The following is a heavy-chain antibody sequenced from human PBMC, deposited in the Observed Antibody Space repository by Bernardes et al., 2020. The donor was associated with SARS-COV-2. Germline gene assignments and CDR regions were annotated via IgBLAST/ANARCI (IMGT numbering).Heavy chain of an antibody. CDR2: IIPIFGTA. V-gene: IGHV1-69*13. Sequence: SVKVSCKASGGTFSSYAISWVRQAPGQGLEWMGRIIPIFGTANYAQKFQGRVTITADESTSTAYMELSSLRSEDTAVYYCARAGYSSGWYYYYGMDVWGQGTTVTVSS. D-gene: IGHD6-19*01. J-gene: IGHJ6*02. CDR1: GGTFSSYA. CDR3: ARAGYSSGWYYYYGMDV.